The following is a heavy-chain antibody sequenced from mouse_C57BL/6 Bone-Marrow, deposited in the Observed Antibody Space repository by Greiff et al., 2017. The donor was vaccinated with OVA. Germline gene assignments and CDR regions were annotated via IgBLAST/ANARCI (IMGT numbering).Heavy chain of an antibody. CDR2: IYPGDGDT. CDR1: GYAFSSSW. CDR3: ALLYWYFEV. J-gene: IGHJ1*03. V-gene: IGHV1-82*01. D-gene: IGHD1-1*01. Sequence: VKLMESGPELVKPGASVKISCKASGYAFSSSWMNWVKQRPGKGLEWIGRIYPGDGDTNYNGKFKGKATLTADKSSSTAYMQLSSLTSEDSAVYFCALLYWYFEVWGTGTTVTVSS.